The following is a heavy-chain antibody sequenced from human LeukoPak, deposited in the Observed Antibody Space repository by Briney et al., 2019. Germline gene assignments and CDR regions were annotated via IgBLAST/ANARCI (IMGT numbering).Heavy chain of an antibody. J-gene: IGHJ4*02. Sequence: ASVKVSCKASGYTLTSYYMHWVRQAPGQGLEWMGIINPSGGSTSYAQKFQGRVTITRDTSASTAYMELSSLRSEDTAVYYCAREGGGQHSSGWPLDYWGQGTLVTVSS. CDR2: INPSGGST. D-gene: IGHD6-19*01. V-gene: IGHV1-46*01. CDR3: AREGGGQHSSGWPLDY. CDR1: GYTLTSYY.